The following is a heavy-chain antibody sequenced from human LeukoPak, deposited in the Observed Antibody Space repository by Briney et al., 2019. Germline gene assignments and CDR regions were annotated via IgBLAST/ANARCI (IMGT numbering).Heavy chain of an antibody. V-gene: IGHV3-48*04. J-gene: IGHJ4*02. CDR3: ARDPVVGASQDY. CDR2: ISSSGSTI. Sequence: PGGSLRLSCAASGFTFSNYGMHWVRQAPGKGLEWVSYISSSGSTIYYADSVKGRFTISRDNAKNSLYLQMNSLRAEDTAVYYCARDPVVGASQDYWGQGTLVTVSS. D-gene: IGHD1-26*01. CDR1: GFTFSNYG.